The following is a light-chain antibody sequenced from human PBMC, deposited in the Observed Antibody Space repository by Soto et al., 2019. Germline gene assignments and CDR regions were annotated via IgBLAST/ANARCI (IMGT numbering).Light chain of an antibody. Sequence: QAVLTQPPSVSAAPGQKVTISCSGRSPNIGNNYVSWYQQLPGIAPKLLIYDNNKRPSGTPDRFSGSKSGTSATLGITGLQTGDEADYYCGTWHRGLSTVVFGGGTKVTVL. V-gene: IGLV1-51*01. J-gene: IGLJ2*01. CDR1: SPNIGNNY. CDR3: GTWHRGLSTVV. CDR2: DNN.